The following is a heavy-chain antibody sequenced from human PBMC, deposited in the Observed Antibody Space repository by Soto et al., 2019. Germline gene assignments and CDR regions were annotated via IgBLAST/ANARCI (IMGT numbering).Heavy chain of an antibody. CDR3: ARQVGIAAAGSLYYGMDV. Sequence: SETLSLTCTVSGGSFKGGSYSWSWIRQPPGKGLEWIGYVYHTGRTSYNPSLKSRVSISMDTSKNQFSLKLSSVTAADTAVYYCARQVGIAAAGSLYYGMDVWGQGTTVTVSS. D-gene: IGHD6-13*01. J-gene: IGHJ6*02. CDR1: GGSFKGGSYS. V-gene: IGHV4-61*01. CDR2: VYHTGRT.